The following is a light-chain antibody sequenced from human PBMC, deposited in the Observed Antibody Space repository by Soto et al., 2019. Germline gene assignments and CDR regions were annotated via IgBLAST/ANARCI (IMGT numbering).Light chain of an antibody. CDR1: QSVSSSY. J-gene: IGKJ1*01. CDR3: QQYGSSPWT. CDR2: DAS. Sequence: EIVLTQSPGTLSLSPGERATLSCRASQSVSSSYLAWYQQKPGQAPRLLIYDASTRATGIPDRISGSGSGTDCTLTISRLEPEDVAGYYCQQYGSSPWTFGQGTRVEIK. V-gene: IGKV3-20*01.